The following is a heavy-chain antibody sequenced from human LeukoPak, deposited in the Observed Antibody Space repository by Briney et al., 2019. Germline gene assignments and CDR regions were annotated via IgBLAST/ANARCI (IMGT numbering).Heavy chain of an antibody. Sequence: GASVKVSCKASGGTLSSYPFTWVRQATGQGLEWMGWMNPNSGNTGYAQKFQGRVTMTRNTSISTTYMELSSLRSEDTAVYYCARALRGSTVTTFGPLGYWGQGTLVTVSS. CDR2: MNPNSGNT. V-gene: IGHV1-8*02. J-gene: IGHJ4*02. D-gene: IGHD4-17*01. CDR1: GGTLSSYP. CDR3: ARALRGSTVTTFGPLGY.